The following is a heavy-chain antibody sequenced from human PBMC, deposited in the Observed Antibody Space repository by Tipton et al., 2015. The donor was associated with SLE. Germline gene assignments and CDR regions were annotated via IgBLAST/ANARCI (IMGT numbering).Heavy chain of an antibody. CDR3: VRVVPAVTFFDY. J-gene: IGHJ4*02. CDR1: GASISISNW. CDR2: IYHSGTT. Sequence: TLSLTCAVSGASISISNWWGWVRQPPGKGLEWIGEIYHSGTTNYNPSLKSRVTISIDNSKNQFLLKLTSVTAADTAVYFCVRVVPAVTFFDYWSQGILVTVSS. V-gene: IGHV4-4*01. D-gene: IGHD2-2*01.